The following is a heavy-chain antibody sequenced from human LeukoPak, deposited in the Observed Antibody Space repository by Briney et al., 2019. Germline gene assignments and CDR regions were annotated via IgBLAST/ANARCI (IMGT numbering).Heavy chain of an antibody. J-gene: IGHJ5*02. CDR1: GFTFSYYG. CDR3: ARDRGVDTAMVNWFDP. Sequence: PGGSLRLSCAASGFTFSYYGMHWVRQAPGKGLEWVAVISYDGSNKYYADSVKGRFTISRDNAKNTLYLQMNSLRAEDTALYYCARDRGVDTAMVNWFDPWGQGTLVTVSS. CDR2: ISYDGSNK. D-gene: IGHD5-18*01. V-gene: IGHV3-30*03.